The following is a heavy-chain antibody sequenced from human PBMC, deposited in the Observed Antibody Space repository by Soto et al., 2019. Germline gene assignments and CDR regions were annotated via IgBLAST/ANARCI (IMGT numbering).Heavy chain of an antibody. CDR2: TTARFGSA. V-gene: IGHV1-69*06. D-gene: IGHD3-16*01. CDR3: ARDQDSDNYVYAGSQEPYGMDV. J-gene: IGHJ6*02. Sequence: SVKVSCKASGGTFSSDFISWVRQAPGQGLEWVGGTTARFGSANFAQKFQGRVTITADRFTSTVYMELSSLTSEDTATYYCARDQDSDNYVYAGSQEPYGMDVWGQGTTVTVSS. CDR1: GGTFSSDF.